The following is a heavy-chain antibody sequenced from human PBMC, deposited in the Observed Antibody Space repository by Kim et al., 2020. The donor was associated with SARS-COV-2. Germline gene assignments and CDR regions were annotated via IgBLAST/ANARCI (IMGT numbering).Heavy chain of an antibody. CDR2: ISAYNGNT. CDR1: GYTFTSYG. D-gene: IGHD6-19*01. CDR3: ARDPTPYSSSDDAFDI. V-gene: IGHV1-18*01. J-gene: IGHJ3*02. Sequence: ASVKVSCKASGYTFTSYGISWVRQAPGQGLEWMGWISAYNGNTNYAQKLQGRVTMTTDTSTSTAYMELRSLRSDDTAVYYCARDPTPYSSSDDAFDIWGQGTMVTVSS.